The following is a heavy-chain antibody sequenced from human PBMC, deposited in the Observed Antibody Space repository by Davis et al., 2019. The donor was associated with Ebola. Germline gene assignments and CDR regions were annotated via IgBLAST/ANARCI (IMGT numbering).Heavy chain of an antibody. CDR1: GHTFINSW. CDR3: SRHSDNGDYLDF. CDR2: IRPVDSDA. J-gene: IGHJ4*02. D-gene: IGHD4-17*01. V-gene: IGHV5-51*01. Sequence: GESLKISCQGSGHTFINSWIAWVRQMPGRGLEWMGIIRPVDSDARYSPSFQGQVTFSADKSLSTAYMHWSSLKASDSAMYYCSRHSDNGDYLDFWGQGTLVTVSS.